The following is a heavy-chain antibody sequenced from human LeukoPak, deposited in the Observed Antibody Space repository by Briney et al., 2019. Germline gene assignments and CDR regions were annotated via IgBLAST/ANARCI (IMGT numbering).Heavy chain of an antibody. V-gene: IGHV1-18*01. J-gene: IGHJ4*02. CDR3: ARNKQWLVPYYFDY. D-gene: IGHD6-19*01. CDR2: ISAYNGNT. CDR1: GYTFTSYG. Sequence: GASVKVSCKASGYTFTSYGISWVRQAPGQGLEWMGWISAYNGNTNYAQKLQGRVTMTTDTSTSTAYMELRSLRSDDTAVYYCARNKQWLVPYYFDYWGQGTLVTVSS.